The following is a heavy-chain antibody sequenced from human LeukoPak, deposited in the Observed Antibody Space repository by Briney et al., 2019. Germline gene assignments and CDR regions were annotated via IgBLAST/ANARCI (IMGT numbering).Heavy chain of an antibody. J-gene: IGHJ2*01. Sequence: GGSLRLSCAGSGFSFSSHGILWVRQAPGKGLEWTSVIGDDGSHKIYADSVKGRFTLSRDNSKNTLYLQMNSLRPEDTAVYYCAREASRGNWYFDLWGRGTLITVPS. V-gene: IGHV3-30*03. CDR2: IGDDGSHK. CDR3: AREASRGNWYFDL. CDR1: GFSFSSHG.